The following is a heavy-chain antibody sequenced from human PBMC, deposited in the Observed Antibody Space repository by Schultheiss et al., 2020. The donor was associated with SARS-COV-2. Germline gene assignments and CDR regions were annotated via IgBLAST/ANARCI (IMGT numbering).Heavy chain of an antibody. V-gene: IGHV1-8*02. J-gene: IGHJ4*02. Sequence: GESLKISCKASGYTFTGYYMHWVRQAPGQGLEWMGWINPNSGNTGYAQKFQGRVTMTRNTSISTAYMELSSLRSEDTAVYYCARGLRDVWGQGTLVTVSS. CDR3: ARGLRDV. CDR1: GYTFTGYY. CDR2: INPNSGNT.